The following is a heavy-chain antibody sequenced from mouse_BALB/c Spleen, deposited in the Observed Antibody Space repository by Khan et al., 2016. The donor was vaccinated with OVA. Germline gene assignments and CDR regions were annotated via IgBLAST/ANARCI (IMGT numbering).Heavy chain of an antibody. V-gene: IGHV9-3-1*01. CDR2: INTYTGEP. Sequence: QIQLVQSGPELKKPGETVKISCKASGYTFTNYGMNWVKQSPGKALKWMGWINTYTGEPTYADDFKGRFAFSLETSANTAFLQINNLKNEDTATYFCARPPYFSSTLDHWGQGTSVTVSS. CDR1: GYTFTNYG. D-gene: IGHD2-10*01. J-gene: IGHJ4*01. CDR3: ARPPYFSSTLDH.